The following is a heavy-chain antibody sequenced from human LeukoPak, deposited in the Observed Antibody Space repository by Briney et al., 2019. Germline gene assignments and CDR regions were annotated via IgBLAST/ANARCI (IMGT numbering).Heavy chain of an antibody. J-gene: IGHJ3*02. CDR1: GFTFSSYG. Sequence: GGSLRLSCAASGFTFSSYGMNWVRQAPGKGLEWVSYIRSSGSTTFDADSVKGRSTISRDNAKNSLYLQMNSLRVEDTAVYHCARDTILDIWGQGTMVTVSS. D-gene: IGHD2-21*01. CDR2: IRSSGSTT. CDR3: ARDTILDI. V-gene: IGHV3-48*03.